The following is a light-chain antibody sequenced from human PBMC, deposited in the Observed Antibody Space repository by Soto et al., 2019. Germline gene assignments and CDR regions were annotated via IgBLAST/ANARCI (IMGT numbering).Light chain of an antibody. J-gene: IGKJ3*01. Sequence: DIQLTQSPSFLSASVGDRVTITCRASQGISSYLAWYQQKPGKAPKLLIYAASTLQSGVPSRFSGSGSGTEFTLTISSLQPEDFAAYYCQQHNSYPPSFGPGTKVDI. CDR3: QQHNSYPPS. CDR2: AAS. V-gene: IGKV1-9*01. CDR1: QGISSY.